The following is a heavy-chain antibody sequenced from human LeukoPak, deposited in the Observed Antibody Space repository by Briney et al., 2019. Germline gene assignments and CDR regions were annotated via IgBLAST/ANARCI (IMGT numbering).Heavy chain of an antibody. D-gene: IGHD1-1*01. V-gene: IGHV3-33*01. CDR1: GFTFSNYG. CDR3: ARDPFTGY. Sequence: GGSLRLSCAASGFTFSNYGMHWVRQAPGTGLEWVSVIWYDGGNKYYADSVKGRFIISRDNSKNMLYLQMNNLRAEDTAVYYCARDPFTGYWGQGTLVTVSS. CDR2: IWYDGGNK. J-gene: IGHJ4*02.